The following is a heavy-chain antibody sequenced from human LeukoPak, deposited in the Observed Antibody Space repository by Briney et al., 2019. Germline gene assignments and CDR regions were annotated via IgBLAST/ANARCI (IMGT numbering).Heavy chain of an antibody. CDR2: ISASGDGI. CDR3: AKTPGGAAGNRVFDH. J-gene: IGHJ4*02. D-gene: IGHD6-13*01. V-gene: IGHV3-23*01. CDR1: GFTFSSHA. Sequence: GGSLRVSCAASGFTFSSHAMSWVRQAPGKGLEWVSAISASGDGIYYTDSVKGRFTMSRDNSKDTLYLQTNSLRADDTAVYYCAKTPGGAAGNRVFDHWGQGALVTVSS.